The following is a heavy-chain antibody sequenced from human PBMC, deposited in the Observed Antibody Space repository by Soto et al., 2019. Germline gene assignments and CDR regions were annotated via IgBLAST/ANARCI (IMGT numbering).Heavy chain of an antibody. J-gene: IGHJ4*02. CDR1: GLSLSTNGVG. CDR2: IYWDDDK. Sequence: QITLKESGPTLVKPTQTLTLTCTFSGLSLSTNGVGVGWIRQPPGKALEWLAVIYWDDDKRYGPSLKSRLTITKDTSKNQVVLTVTNMDPVDTATYYCVHRHLSTSSGSWTDWGQGTLVTVSS. CDR3: VHRHLSTSSGSWTD. V-gene: IGHV2-5*05. D-gene: IGHD1-26*01.